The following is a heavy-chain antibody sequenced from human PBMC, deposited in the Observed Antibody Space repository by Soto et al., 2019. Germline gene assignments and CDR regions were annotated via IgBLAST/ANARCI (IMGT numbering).Heavy chain of an antibody. D-gene: IGHD3-3*01. Sequence: GWSLRLSCASSVFTFISYSMNWVRQAPGKGLEWVSSISSSSSYIYYADSVKGRFTISRDNAKNSLYLQMNSLRAEDTAVYYCARDKQRFLEWSHPSYYYYGMDVWGQRTTVTVSS. CDR3: ARDKQRFLEWSHPSYYYYGMDV. CDR2: ISSSSSYI. V-gene: IGHV3-21*01. J-gene: IGHJ6*02. CDR1: VFTFISYS.